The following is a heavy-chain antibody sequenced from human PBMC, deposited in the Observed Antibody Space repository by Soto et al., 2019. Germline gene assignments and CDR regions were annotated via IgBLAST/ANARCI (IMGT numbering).Heavy chain of an antibody. V-gene: IGHV1-69*13. CDR2: IIPIFGTA. CDR3: AREVARSQGAFDI. Sequence: ASVKVSCKASGGSFSNFGISWVRQAPGQGLEWMGGIIPIFGTANYAQKFQGRVTITADESTSTAYMELSSLRSEDTAVYYCAREVARSQGAFDIWGQGTMVTVSS. J-gene: IGHJ3*02. CDR1: GGSFSNFG. D-gene: IGHD2-15*01.